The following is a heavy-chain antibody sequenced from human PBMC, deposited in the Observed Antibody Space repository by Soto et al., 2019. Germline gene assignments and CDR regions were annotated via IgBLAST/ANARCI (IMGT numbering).Heavy chain of an antibody. Sequence: QVHLVESGGGVVQPGKSLRLSCAASGFTFSSYGMHWVRQAPGMRLEWVAIISYDGSNQYYADSVKGRFTISRHNSKNTLYLQMNSLRAEDTAVYYCAKRRQLGDYYYYGMDVWGQGTTVTVS. CDR1: GFTFSSYG. CDR2: ISYDGSNQ. CDR3: AKRRQLGDYYYYGMDV. J-gene: IGHJ6*02. D-gene: IGHD3-10*01. V-gene: IGHV3-30*18.